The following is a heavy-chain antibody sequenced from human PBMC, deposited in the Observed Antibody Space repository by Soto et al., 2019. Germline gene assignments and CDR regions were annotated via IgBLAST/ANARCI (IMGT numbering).Heavy chain of an antibody. CDR1: GGTFSSYA. Sequence: QVQLVQSGAEVKKPGSSVKVSCKASGGTFSSYAISWVRQAPGQGLEWMGGIIPIFGTANYAQKFQGRVTITADESTSTDYMELSSLRSEDTAVYYCATDGGYCSSTSCSSGYYYYGMDVWGQGTTVTVSS. CDR2: IIPIFGTA. D-gene: IGHD2-2*01. CDR3: ATDGGYCSSTSCSSGYYYYGMDV. V-gene: IGHV1-69*01. J-gene: IGHJ6*02.